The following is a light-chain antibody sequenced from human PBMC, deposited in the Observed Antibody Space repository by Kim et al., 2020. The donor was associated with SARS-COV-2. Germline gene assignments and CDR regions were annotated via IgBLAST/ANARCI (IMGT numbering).Light chain of an antibody. J-gene: IGKJ4*01. CDR3: QQYNDLPLT. V-gene: IGKV3-15*01. CDR1: QSVGID. CDR2: GTS. Sequence: EIVMTQSPATLSVSPGERATLSCRASQSVGIDLAWFQQKPGQAPRLLFYGTSIRATGIPARFSGSESGAEFTLTISSLQSEDFAVYYCQQYNDLPLTFGGGTKVDIK.